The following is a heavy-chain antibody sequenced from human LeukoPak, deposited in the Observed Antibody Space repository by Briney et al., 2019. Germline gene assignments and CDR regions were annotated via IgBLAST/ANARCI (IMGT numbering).Heavy chain of an antibody. D-gene: IGHD1-1*01. V-gene: IGHV3-64*01. Sequence: GGSLRLSCAASGFTFSSYAMHWVRQAPGKGLDYVSAISSNGGSTYYANSVKGRFTISRDNSKNTLYLQMSSLRAEDMAVYYCAREGPWRAPVGYWGQGSPVTVSS. CDR3: AREGPWRAPVGY. CDR2: ISSNGGST. J-gene: IGHJ4*02. CDR1: GFTFSSYA.